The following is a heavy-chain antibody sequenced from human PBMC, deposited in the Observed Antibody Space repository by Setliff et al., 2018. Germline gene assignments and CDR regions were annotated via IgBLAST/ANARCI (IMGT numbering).Heavy chain of an antibody. Sequence: ASVKVSCKTSGYIFTNYYVHWVRQAPGQGLEWMGVMNPGRGSRNYAQRFQGRVTMTSDTSTSTVYMELSSLRSEDTALYYCARGGHIRYDYYYMDVWGKRTTVTVSS. V-gene: IGHV1-46*01. CDR2: MNPGRGSR. CDR3: ARGGHIRYDYYYMDV. D-gene: IGHD5-18*01. CDR1: GYIFTNYY. J-gene: IGHJ6*03.